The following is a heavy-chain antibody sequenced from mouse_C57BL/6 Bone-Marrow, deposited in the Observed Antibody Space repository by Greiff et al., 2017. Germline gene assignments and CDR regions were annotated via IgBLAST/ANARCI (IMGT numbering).Heavy chain of an antibody. V-gene: IGHV1-69*01. D-gene: IGHD2-4*01. CDR2: IDPSDSYT. Sequence: VQLQQPGAELVMPGASVKLSCKASGYTFTSYWMHWVKQRPGQGLEWIGEIDPSDSYTNYNQKFKGKSTFTVDKSSSTAYMQLSSLTSEDSAVYYCAIISGDYDGFAYWGQGTLGTVSA. J-gene: IGHJ3*01. CDR3: AIISGDYDGFAY. CDR1: GYTFTSYW.